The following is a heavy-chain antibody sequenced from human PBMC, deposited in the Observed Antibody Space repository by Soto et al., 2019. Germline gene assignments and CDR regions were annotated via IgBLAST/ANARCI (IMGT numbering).Heavy chain of an antibody. CDR3: ARDPGGVGEHFDF. V-gene: IGHV3-33*01. J-gene: IGHJ4*01. D-gene: IGHD3-16*01. CDR1: GFSFSTYG. Sequence: QVQLVESGGGVVQPGRSLKLSCAASGFSFSTYGFHWVRQAPGKGPEWVAVIWFDGSKKYYADSVEGRFTISRDNSKNTLVLQMKTPREQETGLDLCARDPGGVGEHFDFLGQGTLVTRSS. CDR2: IWFDGSKK.